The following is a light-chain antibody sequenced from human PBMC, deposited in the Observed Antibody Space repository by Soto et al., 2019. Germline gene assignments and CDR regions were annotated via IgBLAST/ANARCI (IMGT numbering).Light chain of an antibody. J-gene: IGLJ2*01. CDR3: SSYTSSSTVV. V-gene: IGLV2-14*01. CDR2: DVS. Sequence: QSALTQPASVSGSPGQSITISCTGTSSDVGRYNYVSWCQQHPGKAPKLMIYDVSNRPSGVSNRFSGSKSGNTASLTISGLQAEDEADYFCSSYTSSSTVVFGGGTKLTVL. CDR1: SSDVGRYNY.